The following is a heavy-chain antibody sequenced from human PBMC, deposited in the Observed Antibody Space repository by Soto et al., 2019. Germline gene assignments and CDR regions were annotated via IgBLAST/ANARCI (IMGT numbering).Heavy chain of an antibody. CDR1: GFTFSSYA. Sequence: EVQLLESGGGLVQPGGSLRLSCAASGFTFSSYAMSWVRQAPGKGLEWVSALSGTGGSTHYADSVKGRFTVSRDNSKNTLSLQMNSLRAEDTAIYFCAKEGPVSGSYPSLYYFDYWGQGTLVTVSS. D-gene: IGHD3-10*01. CDR2: LSGTGGST. CDR3: AKEGPVSGSYPSLYYFDY. V-gene: IGHV3-23*01. J-gene: IGHJ4*02.